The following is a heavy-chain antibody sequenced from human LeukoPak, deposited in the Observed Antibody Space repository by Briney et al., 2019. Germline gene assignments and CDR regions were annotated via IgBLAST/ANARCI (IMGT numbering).Heavy chain of an antibody. Sequence: SQTLSLTRTVSGGSISSGDYYWSWIRQPPGKGLEWIGYIYYSGSTYYNPSLKSRVTISVDTSKNQFSLKLSSVTAADTAVYYCARAPELGGYYFDYWGQGTLVTVSS. D-gene: IGHD7-27*01. CDR3: ARAPELGGYYFDY. J-gene: IGHJ4*02. CDR1: GGSISSGDYY. CDR2: IYYSGST. V-gene: IGHV4-30-4*08.